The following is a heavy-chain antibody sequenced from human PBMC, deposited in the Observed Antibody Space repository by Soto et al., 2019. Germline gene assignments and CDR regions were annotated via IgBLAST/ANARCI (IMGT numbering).Heavy chain of an antibody. CDR1: GYTFTSYG. CDR3: AREMVRGVGSDY. V-gene: IGHV1-18*01. Sequence: QVQLVQSGAEVKKPGASVKVSCNVSGYTFTSYGISWVRQAPGQGLEWMGWISTYNGNTKYAQKRQGRVTMTTDTSTSTAYMELRSLRSDDTAVFDCAREMVRGVGSDYWGQGTLVTVSS. J-gene: IGHJ4*02. CDR2: ISTYNGNT. D-gene: IGHD3-10*01.